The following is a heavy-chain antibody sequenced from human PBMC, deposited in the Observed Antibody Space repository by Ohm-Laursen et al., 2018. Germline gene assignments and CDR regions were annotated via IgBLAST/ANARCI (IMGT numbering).Heavy chain of an antibody. CDR1: GDSISGRY. V-gene: IGHV4-59*08. CDR3: AGAPNLYYFDY. CDR2: IDDNGNT. Sequence: GTLSLTCTVSGDSISGRYWSWIRQPPGKGLEWIGNIDDNGNTNYNPSLQSRVTISINTSKNQFSLQLRFVTAADTAVYHCAGAPNLYYFDYWGQGTLVTVSS. D-gene: IGHD1-26*01. J-gene: IGHJ4*02.